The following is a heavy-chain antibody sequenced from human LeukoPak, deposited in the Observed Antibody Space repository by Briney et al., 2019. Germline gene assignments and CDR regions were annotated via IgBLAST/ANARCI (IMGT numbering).Heavy chain of an antibody. J-gene: IGHJ4*02. CDR1: GVTFSSYA. Sequence: GGSLRLSCAASGVTFSSYAMNWVRRGPGKGLEWVSAINPGGTSTYYADSVKGRVTISRDNSKNTFYLQMNSLRAEDTALYYCAKAGGTSFFDSWGQGTLVTVSS. CDR2: INPGGTST. D-gene: IGHD6-13*01. V-gene: IGHV3-23*05. CDR3: AKAGGTSFFDS.